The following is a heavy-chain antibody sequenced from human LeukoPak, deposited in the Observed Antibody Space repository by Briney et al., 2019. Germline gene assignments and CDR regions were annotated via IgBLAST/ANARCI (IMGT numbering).Heavy chain of an antibody. CDR2: ISWNSGSI. V-gene: IGHV3-9*01. CDR1: GFTFDDYA. D-gene: IGHD1-26*01. CDR3: ARVLVGATTRAFDI. J-gene: IGHJ3*02. Sequence: GGSLRLSCAASGFTFDDYAMHWVRQAPGKGLEWVSGISWNSGSIGYADSVKGRFTISRDNAKNTLYLQMNSLRAEDTAVYYCARVLVGATTRAFDIWGQGTMVTVSS.